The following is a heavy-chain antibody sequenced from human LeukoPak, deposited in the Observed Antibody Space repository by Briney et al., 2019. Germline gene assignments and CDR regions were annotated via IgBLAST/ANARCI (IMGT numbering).Heavy chain of an antibody. Sequence: PSETLSLTCTVSGGSVSSGSYYWSWIRQPPGKGLEWIGFIYYSGSTKYNPSLKSRVTISVDTSKNQFSLKLTSVTAADTAVYYRARYGSGSYSDDHFQHWGQGTLVTVSS. CDR3: ARYGSGSYSDDHFQH. V-gene: IGHV4-61*01. D-gene: IGHD3-10*01. CDR1: GGSVSSGSYY. CDR2: IYYSGST. J-gene: IGHJ1*01.